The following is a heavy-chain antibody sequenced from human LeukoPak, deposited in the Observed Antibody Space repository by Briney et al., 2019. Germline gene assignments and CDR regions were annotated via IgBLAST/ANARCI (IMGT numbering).Heavy chain of an antibody. CDR1: GFSLSNYG. Sequence: GGSLRLSCAASGFSLSNYGMTWVRQAPGKGLEWVSAFSGGATSTYYADSVKGRLTISRDNSKNTLYLEMNSLRADDTAVYYCAKDSPVATYWGQGTLVTVSS. CDR3: AKDSPVATY. V-gene: IGHV3-23*01. CDR2: FSGGATST. D-gene: IGHD4-23*01. J-gene: IGHJ4*02.